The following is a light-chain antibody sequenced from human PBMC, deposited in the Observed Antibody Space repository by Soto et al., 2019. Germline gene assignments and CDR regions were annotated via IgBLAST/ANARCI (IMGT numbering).Light chain of an antibody. Sequence: QSALTQPRSASGSPGQSITISCTGTSSDVGGYNYVSWYQQHPAKAPKLIIFDVSKRPSGVPNRFSGSKSGNTASQTISGLRAEDEADYYCCSYVGRNTYVFGTGTKLTVL. V-gene: IGLV2-11*01. CDR3: CSYVGRNTYV. CDR2: DVS. J-gene: IGLJ1*01. CDR1: SSDVGGYNY.